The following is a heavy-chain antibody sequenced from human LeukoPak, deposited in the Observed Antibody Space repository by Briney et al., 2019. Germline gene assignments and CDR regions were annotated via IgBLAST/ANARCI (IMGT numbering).Heavy chain of an antibody. V-gene: IGHV4-34*01. CDR3: ARGNFYYGMDV. Sequence: SETLSLTCAVYGGSFSDYYWTWIRRPPGKGLEWIGEISHSGSTNYNPSLKSRVTISEDTSKKQFSLKVSSVTAADTAVYYCARGNFYYGMDVWGQGTTVTVS. J-gene: IGHJ6*02. CDR1: GGSFSDYY. CDR2: ISHSGST.